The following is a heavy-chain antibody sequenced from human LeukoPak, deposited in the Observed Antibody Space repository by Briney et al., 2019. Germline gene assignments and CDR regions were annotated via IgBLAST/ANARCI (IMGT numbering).Heavy chain of an antibody. CDR3: ARTTNWGSEAGAWFDP. Sequence: SVKVSCKASGGTFSSYAISWVRQAPGQGLEWMGGIIPIFGTANYAQKFQGRVTITADESTSTACMELSSLRSEDTAVYYCARTTNWGSEAGAWFDPWGQGTLVTVSS. J-gene: IGHJ5*02. D-gene: IGHD7-27*01. V-gene: IGHV1-69*13. CDR1: GGTFSSYA. CDR2: IIPIFGTA.